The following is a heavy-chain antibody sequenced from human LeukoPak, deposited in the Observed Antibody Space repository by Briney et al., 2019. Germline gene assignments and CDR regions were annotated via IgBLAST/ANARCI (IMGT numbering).Heavy chain of an antibody. CDR2: ISSSSSYI. J-gene: IGHJ4*02. CDR1: GFTFSSYS. D-gene: IGHD6-19*01. V-gene: IGHV3-21*01. Sequence: GGSLRLSCAASGFTFSSYSMNWIRQAPGKGLEWVSSISSSSSYIYYADSVKGRFTISRDNAKNSLYLQMNSLRAEDTAVYYCAGNVGYSSGWYGEADFDYWGQGTLVTVSS. CDR3: AGNVGYSSGWYGEADFDY.